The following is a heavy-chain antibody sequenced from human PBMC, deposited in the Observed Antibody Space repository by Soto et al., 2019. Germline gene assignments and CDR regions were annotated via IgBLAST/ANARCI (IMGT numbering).Heavy chain of an antibody. CDR1: GYTFTSYA. V-gene: IGHV1-3*01. D-gene: IGHD3-22*01. CDR2: INAGNGNT. J-gene: IGHJ4*02. CDR3: ARGRGYDSSGTDY. Sequence: ASVKVSCKASGYTFTSYAMPWVRQAPGQRLEWMGWINAGNGNTKYSQKFQGRVTITRDTSASTAYMELSSLRSEDTAVYYCARGRGYDSSGTDYWGQRTLVTVSS.